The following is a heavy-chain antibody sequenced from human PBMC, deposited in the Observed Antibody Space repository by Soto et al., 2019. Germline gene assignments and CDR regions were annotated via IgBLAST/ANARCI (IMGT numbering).Heavy chain of an antibody. CDR1: GLTFSSYA. CDR3: AKDIGVDTAIGDFDP. CDR2: ISGSGGRT. V-gene: IGHV3-23*01. D-gene: IGHD5-18*01. Sequence: PGGSLRLSCAASGLTFSSYAMTWVRQAPGKGPEWVSAISGSGGRTYYTESVKGRFTISRDNSKSTLYLQMNSLRAEDTAIYYCAKDIGVDTAIGDFDPWGQGTLVTVSS. J-gene: IGHJ5*02.